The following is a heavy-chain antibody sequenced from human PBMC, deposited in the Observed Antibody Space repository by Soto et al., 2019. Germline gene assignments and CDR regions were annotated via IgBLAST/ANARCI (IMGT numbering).Heavy chain of an antibody. Sequence: EVQLLESGGGLVQPGGSLRLSCAASGFTFSFYAMSWVRQAPGKGLEWVSGISGSDDSTYYADSVKGRFTIARANSKNTLYLQMNSLRADDTAVYYCAKAGQQLVPNWFDPWGQGTLVTLSS. CDR1: GFTFSFYA. V-gene: IGHV3-23*01. CDR2: ISGSDDST. D-gene: IGHD6-13*01. J-gene: IGHJ5*02. CDR3: AKAGQQLVPNWFDP.